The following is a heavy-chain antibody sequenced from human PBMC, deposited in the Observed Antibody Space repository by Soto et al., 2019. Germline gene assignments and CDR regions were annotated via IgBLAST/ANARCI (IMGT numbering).Heavy chain of an antibody. CDR3: ARGDTAMPSR. V-gene: IGHV4-39*01. D-gene: IGHD5-18*01. CDR1: GGSISSSSYY. CDR2: IYYSGST. J-gene: IGHJ4*02. Sequence: PSETLSLTCTVSGGSISSSSYYWGWIRQPPGKGLEWIGSIYYSGSTYYNPSLKSRVTISVDTSKNQFSLKLSSVTAADTAVYYCARGDTAMPSRWGQGTLVTVSS.